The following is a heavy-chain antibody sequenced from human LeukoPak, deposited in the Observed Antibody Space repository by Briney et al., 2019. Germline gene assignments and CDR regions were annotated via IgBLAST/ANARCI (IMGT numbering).Heavy chain of an antibody. CDR1: GFTFSIYA. J-gene: IGHJ3*02. V-gene: IGHV3-23*01. D-gene: IGHD1-26*01. Sequence: PGGSLRLSCAASGFTFSIYAMSWVRQAPGKGLEWVSAISGSGGTAYYADSVKGRFTISRDNAKNSLYLQMNSLRAEDTAVYYCARGTLDAFDIWGQGTMVTFSS. CDR3: ARGTLDAFDI. CDR2: ISGSGGTA.